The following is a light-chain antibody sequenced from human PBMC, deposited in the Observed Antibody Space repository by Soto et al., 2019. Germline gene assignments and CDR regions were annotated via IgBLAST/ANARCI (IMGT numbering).Light chain of an antibody. CDR2: GSD. J-gene: IGKJ4*01. Sequence: EIVLTQSPGTLSLSPGERATLSCRASQTVDSRYLAWYQQQTGQAPGVLIYGSDIRAAGVPDRFSGSGSGTDFTLTISRLEPEDFAVYYGQHYGNSLLTVGGGTKVEIK. CDR1: QTVDSRY. V-gene: IGKV3-20*01. CDR3: QHYGNSLLT.